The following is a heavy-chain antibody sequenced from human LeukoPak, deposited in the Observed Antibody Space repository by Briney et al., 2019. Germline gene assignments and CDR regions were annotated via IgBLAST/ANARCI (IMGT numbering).Heavy chain of an antibody. J-gene: IGHJ4*02. CDR3: ARQEIRPTYYYGSGSYSLFDY. Sequence: SETLSLTCAVYGGSFSGYYWNWIRQSPGKGLEWIGEIHHSGSTNYNPSLKSRVTISVDTSKNQFSLKLSSVTAADTAVYYCARQEIRPTYYYGSGSYSLFDYWGQGTLVTVSS. CDR2: IHHSGST. CDR1: GGSFSGYY. D-gene: IGHD3-10*01. V-gene: IGHV4-34*01.